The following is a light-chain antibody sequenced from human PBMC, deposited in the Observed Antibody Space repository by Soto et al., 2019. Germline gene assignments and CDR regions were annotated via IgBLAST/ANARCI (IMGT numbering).Light chain of an antibody. CDR1: QSVSSN. CDR3: QQYNNWPHT. V-gene: IGKV3-15*01. CDR2: GAS. J-gene: IGKJ3*01. Sequence: EIVMTQSPATLSVSPGERATLPCRASQSVSSNLAWYQQKPGQAPRLLIYGASTRATGIPAKFSGSGSGTEFTLTISSLQSEDFAVYYCQQYNNWPHTFGPGTKVDIK.